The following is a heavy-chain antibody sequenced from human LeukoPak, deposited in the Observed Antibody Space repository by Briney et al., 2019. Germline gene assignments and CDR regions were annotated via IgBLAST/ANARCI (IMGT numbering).Heavy chain of an antibody. J-gene: IGHJ4*02. CDR3: AKDMGNRTPRSFDY. V-gene: IGHV3-23*01. CDR2: ISGSGSGT. Sequence: GGSLRLSCAASGFTFNNYAMTWVRPAPGKGLEWVSGISGSGSGTYYADSVKGRFTISRDNSRTMVYLQMDRLRAEDTAIYYCAKDMGNRTPRSFDYWGQGTLVTVSS. CDR1: GFTFNNYA. D-gene: IGHD1-14*01.